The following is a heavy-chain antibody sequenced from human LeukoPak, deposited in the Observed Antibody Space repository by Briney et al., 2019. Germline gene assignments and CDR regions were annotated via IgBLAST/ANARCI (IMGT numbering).Heavy chain of an antibody. D-gene: IGHD3-16*02. Sequence: SETLSLTCAVYGDSFSGYYWSWIRQPPGKGREWIGEINHSGSTNYNPSLKSRVTISVDTSKNQFSLKLCSVTAADTAVYYCARGSEYDYVWGSYRSPLDYWGQGTLVTVSS. J-gene: IGHJ4*02. CDR2: INHSGST. CDR1: GDSFSGYY. CDR3: ARGSEYDYVWGSYRSPLDY. V-gene: IGHV4-34*01.